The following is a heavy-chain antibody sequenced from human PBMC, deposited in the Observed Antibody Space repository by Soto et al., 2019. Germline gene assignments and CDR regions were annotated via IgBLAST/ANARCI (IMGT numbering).Heavy chain of an antibody. CDR1: GFTFDDYA. CDR3: AKDSGYNWNDVLGGSFDY. J-gene: IGHJ4*02. Sequence: EVQLVESGGGLVQPGRSLRLSCAASGFTFDDYAMHWVRQAPGKGLEWVSGISWNSGSIGYADSVKGRFTISRDNAKNSLYLQMNSLRAEDTALYYCAKDSGYNWNDVLGGSFDYWGQGTLVTVSS. V-gene: IGHV3-9*01. D-gene: IGHD1-20*01. CDR2: ISWNSGSI.